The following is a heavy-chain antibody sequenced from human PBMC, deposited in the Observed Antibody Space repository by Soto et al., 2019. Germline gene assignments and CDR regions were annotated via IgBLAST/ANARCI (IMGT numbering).Heavy chain of an antibody. CDR2: INHSGST. CDR1: GGSFSGYY. CDR3: ARGLLDYDIFTCYYYYYHYGMDV. Sequence: SETLSLTCAVYGGSFSGYYWSWIRQPPGRGLEWIGEINHSGSTNYNPSLKSRLTISVDTSKNQFSLKLSSVTAADTAVYYCARGLLDYDIFTCYYYYYHYGMDVRAQGTTVTAAS. J-gene: IGHJ6*02. D-gene: IGHD3-9*01. V-gene: IGHV4-34*01.